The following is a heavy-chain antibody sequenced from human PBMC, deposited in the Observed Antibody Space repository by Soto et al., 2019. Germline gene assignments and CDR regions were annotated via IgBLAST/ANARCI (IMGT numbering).Heavy chain of an antibody. CDR3: ARDKITGLFDY. V-gene: IGHV4-39*02. CDR2: IYYSGST. Sequence: SETLSLACTVSGGSISSSSYYWGWIRQPPGKGLEWIGSIYYSGSTYYNPSLKSRVTISVDTSKNQFSLKLTSVTAADTAVYYCARDKITGLFDYWGQGTLVTVSS. J-gene: IGHJ4*02. CDR1: GGSISSSSYY. D-gene: IGHD2-8*02.